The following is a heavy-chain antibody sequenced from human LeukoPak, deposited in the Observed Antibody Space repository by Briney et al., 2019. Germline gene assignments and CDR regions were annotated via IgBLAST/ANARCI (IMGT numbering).Heavy chain of an antibody. D-gene: IGHD3-22*01. CDR3: ATSQASYYDTSGYLGGDY. V-gene: IGHV1-18*01. CDR1: GYTFTNYG. Sequence: ASVKVSCKASGYTFTNYGIFWVRQAPGQGLEWMGWISAYSGNTNYAQKLQGRVTMTTETSTSTAYMELESLRSDDTAVYYCATSQASYYDTSGYLGGDYWGQGTLVTVSS. CDR2: ISAYSGNT. J-gene: IGHJ4*02.